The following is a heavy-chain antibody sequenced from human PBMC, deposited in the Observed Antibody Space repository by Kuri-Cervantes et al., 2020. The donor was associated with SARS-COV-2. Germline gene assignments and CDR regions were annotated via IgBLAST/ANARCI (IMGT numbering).Heavy chain of an antibody. CDR2: INPNSGGT. D-gene: IGHD3-3*01. V-gene: IGHV1-2*02. CDR3: ARSIDTDFWSGYLIPGPHDAFDI. Sequence: ASVKVSCKAPETTFPNYDINWVRQATGQGLEWMGWINPNSGGTNYAQKFQGRVTMTRDTSISTAYMELSRLRSDDTAVYYCARSIDTDFWSGYLIPGPHDAFDIWGQGTMVTVSS. J-gene: IGHJ3*02. CDR1: ETTFPNYD.